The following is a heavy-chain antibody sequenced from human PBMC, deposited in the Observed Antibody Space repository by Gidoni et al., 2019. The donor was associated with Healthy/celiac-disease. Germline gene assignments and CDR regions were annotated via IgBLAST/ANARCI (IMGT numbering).Heavy chain of an antibody. D-gene: IGHD3-3*01. CDR2: IIPIFGTA. J-gene: IGHJ6*02. CDR1: GGTFSSYA. V-gene: IGHV1-69*01. Sequence: QLVQSGAEVKKPGSSVKVSCKASGGTFSSYAISWVRQAPGQGLEWMGGIIPIFGTANYAQKFQGRVTMTADESTSTAYMELSSLRSEDTAVYYCARARKYYDFWSGLGDYYYYYGMDVWGQGTTVTVSS. CDR3: ARARKYYDFWSGLGDYYYYYGMDV.